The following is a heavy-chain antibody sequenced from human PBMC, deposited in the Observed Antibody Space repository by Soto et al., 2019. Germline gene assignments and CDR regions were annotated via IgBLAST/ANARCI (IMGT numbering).Heavy chain of an antibody. J-gene: IGHJ5*02. CDR3: ARELTAIDFNWFDA. CDR2: INSDGRST. D-gene: IGHD1-20*01. Sequence: GGSLRLSCTASGFTFSAYWMNWVRQAPGKGLVWVSRINSDGRSTIYADSVKGRFSISRDNAKNTLYLQMNSLRAEDTAVYYCARELTAIDFNWFDACGQGT. V-gene: IGHV3-74*01. CDR1: GFTFSAYW.